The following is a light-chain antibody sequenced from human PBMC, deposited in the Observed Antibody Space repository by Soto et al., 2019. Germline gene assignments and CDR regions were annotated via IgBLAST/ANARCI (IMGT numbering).Light chain of an antibody. V-gene: IGKV3-20*01. CDR1: RSVRSN. CDR2: GAS. J-gene: IGKJ5*01. CDR3: QQYGSSPIT. Sequence: EILMTQSPATLSVSPGERATLSCKASRSVRSNLVWYQQKPGQAPRLLFYGASSRATGIPDRFIGSGSGTDFTLTISRLEPVDFGVYYCQQYGSSPITFGQGTRLEI.